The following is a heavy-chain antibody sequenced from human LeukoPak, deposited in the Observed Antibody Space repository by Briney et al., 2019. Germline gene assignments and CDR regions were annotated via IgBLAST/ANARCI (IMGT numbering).Heavy chain of an antibody. V-gene: IGHV3-21*01. CDR3: ARDGVGATTCFDY. D-gene: IGHD1-26*01. CDR2: ISSSSSYI. J-gene: IGHJ4*02. CDR1: GSTFNTYS. Sequence: TGGSLRLSCAASGSTFNTYSINWVRQAPGKGLEWVSSISSSSSYIYYADSVKGRFTISRDNAKNSLYLQMNSLRAEDTAVYYCARDGVGATTCFDYWGQGTLVTVSS.